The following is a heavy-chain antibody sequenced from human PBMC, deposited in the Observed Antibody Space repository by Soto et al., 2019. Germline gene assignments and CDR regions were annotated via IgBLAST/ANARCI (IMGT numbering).Heavy chain of an antibody. CDR2: IKSKTDGGTT. Sequence: PGGSLRLSCAVYGFTFSNAWMSWVRQAPGKGLEWVGRIKSKTDGGTTDYAAPVKGRFTISRDDSKNTLYLQMNSLKTEDTAVYYCTTDLGDYDGGYWGQGTLVTVSS. CDR1: GFTFSNAW. D-gene: IGHD4-17*01. J-gene: IGHJ4*02. V-gene: IGHV3-15*01. CDR3: TTDLGDYDGGY.